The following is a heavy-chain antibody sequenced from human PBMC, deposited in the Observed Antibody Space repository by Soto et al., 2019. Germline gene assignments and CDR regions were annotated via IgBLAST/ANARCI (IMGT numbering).Heavy chain of an antibody. CDR2: IYYTGNT. CDR1: GDSVNSDDFY. J-gene: IGHJ4*02. V-gene: IGHV4-61*08. Sequence: SETLSLTCTVSGDSVNSDDFYCSWIRQPPGRGLEWIGYIYYTGNTKYNPSLKSRVTISIDTSRNQFSLKLGSVTAADTAVYYCAREFSNSPEAFDSWGQGSRVTVS. D-gene: IGHD6-6*01. CDR3: AREFSNSPEAFDS.